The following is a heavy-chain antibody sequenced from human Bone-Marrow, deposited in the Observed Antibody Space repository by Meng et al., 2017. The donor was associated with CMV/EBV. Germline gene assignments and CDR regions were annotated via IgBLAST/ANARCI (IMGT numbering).Heavy chain of an antibody. J-gene: IGHJ5*02. V-gene: IGHV4-59*01. CDR2: IYYSGST. CDR1: GGSISSYY. CDR3: ARVPGAIFDYSNVPGWFDP. Sequence: SETLSLTCTVPGGSISSYYWSWIRQPPGKGLEWIGYIYYSGSTNYNPSLKSRVTISVDTSKNQFSLKLSSVTAADTAVYYCARVPGAIFDYSNVPGWFDPWGQGTLVTVSS. D-gene: IGHD4-11*01.